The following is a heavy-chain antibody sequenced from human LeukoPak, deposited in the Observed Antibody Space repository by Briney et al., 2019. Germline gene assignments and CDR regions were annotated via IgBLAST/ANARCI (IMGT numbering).Heavy chain of an antibody. J-gene: IGHJ3*02. D-gene: IGHD1-26*01. CDR3: AREGRGRAFDI. CDR2: IYYSGST. CDR1: GGSISDYY. Sequence: PSETLSLTCAVSGGSISDYYWSWIRQPPGRGLEYIGYIYYSGSTNYNPSLKSRVTMSVDTSKNQFSLKLSSVTAADTAVYYCAREGRGRAFDIWGQGTMVTVSS. V-gene: IGHV4-59*12.